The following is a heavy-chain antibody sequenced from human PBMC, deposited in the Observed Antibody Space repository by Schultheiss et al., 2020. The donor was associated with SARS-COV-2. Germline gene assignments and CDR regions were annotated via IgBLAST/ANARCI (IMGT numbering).Heavy chain of an antibody. CDR2: MNPNSGNT. CDR3: ARVGQVVVVAADDAFDI. D-gene: IGHD2-15*01. CDR1: GYTFTSHD. V-gene: IGHV1-8*01. J-gene: IGHJ3*02. Sequence: ASVKVSCKASGYTFTSHDINWVRQATGQGLEWMGWMNPNSGNTGYAQKFQGRVTMTRDTSISTAYMELSRLRSDDTAVYYCARVGQVVVVAADDAFDIWGQGTMVTVSS.